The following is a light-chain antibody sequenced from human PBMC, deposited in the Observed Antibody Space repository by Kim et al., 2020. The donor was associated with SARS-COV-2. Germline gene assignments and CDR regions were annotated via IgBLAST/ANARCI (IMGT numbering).Light chain of an antibody. Sequence: SQGERDTLSCRASQTINNKLGWYQQKPGQAPRLLIYDATTRATGVPARLIGSGSETDFTLTISSLQSEDFAVYYCQQSNDWPPLTFGQGTKVDIK. CDR2: DAT. V-gene: IGKV3-15*01. CDR3: QQSNDWPPLT. CDR1: QTINNK. J-gene: IGKJ1*01.